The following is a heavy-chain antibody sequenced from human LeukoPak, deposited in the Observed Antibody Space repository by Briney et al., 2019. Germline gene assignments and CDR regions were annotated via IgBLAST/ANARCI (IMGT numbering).Heavy chain of an antibody. D-gene: IGHD2-2*02. Sequence: GASVKVSCKVSGYTLTELSMHWVRQAPGKGLEWMGGFDPEDGETIYAQKFQGRVTMTEDTSTDTAYMELSSLRSEDTAVYYCATVVPAAILLGPWFDPWGQGTLVTVSS. CDR3: ATVVPAAILLGPWFDP. CDR2: FDPEDGET. J-gene: IGHJ5*02. CDR1: GYTLTELS. V-gene: IGHV1-24*01.